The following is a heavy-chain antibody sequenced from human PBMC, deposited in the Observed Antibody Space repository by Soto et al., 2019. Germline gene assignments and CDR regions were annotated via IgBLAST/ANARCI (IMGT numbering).Heavy chain of an antibody. CDR1: GFTFSNYD. V-gene: IGHV3-23*01. CDR2: VSSSGSST. CDR3: ARRDCGSGSNCEFGAPAFAY. Sequence: EVQLLESGGGLVQPGGSLRLSCAASGFTFSNYDMTWVRQAPGKGLEGVSSVSSSGSSTYYADSVKGRFTIYRDNPKNTLYLHMSSLSPADTAVYFCARRDCGSGSNCEFGAPAFAYWGQGNLVTVTS. D-gene: IGHD3-3*01. J-gene: IGHJ4*02.